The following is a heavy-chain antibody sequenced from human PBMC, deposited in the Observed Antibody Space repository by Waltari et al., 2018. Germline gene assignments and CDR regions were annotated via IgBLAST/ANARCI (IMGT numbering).Heavy chain of an antibody. CDR3: TRGAGYGLGNSFDY. J-gene: IGHJ4*02. D-gene: IGHD5-18*01. CDR2: IRSKGYGGKS. V-gene: IGHV3-49*03. Sequence: EVQLVESGGDLVQPGRSLRLSCTASGFTFGDYAMSWFRQAPGKGLEWVGFIRSKGYGGKSEYAASVKGRFTFSRDDSKSIAFLQMNSLKTEDTAVYYCTRGAGYGLGNSFDYWGQGTPVTVSS. CDR1: GFTFGDYA.